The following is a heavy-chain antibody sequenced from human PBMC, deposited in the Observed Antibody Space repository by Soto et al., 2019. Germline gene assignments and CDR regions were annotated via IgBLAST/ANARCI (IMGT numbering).Heavy chain of an antibody. V-gene: IGHV2-5*02. Sequence: QITLNESGPTLVKPAEPLTLTCTFSGFSLTTSGVGVGWIRQSPGKAPEWLALIYWDDDKRYSASLKSRLTITKDTSKKQVVLTMASVDPADTATYYCAHRILRTVFGLVTTTAIYFDFWGQGTPVVVSS. J-gene: IGHJ4*02. CDR2: IYWDDDK. CDR1: GFSLTTSGVG. D-gene: IGHD3-3*01. CDR3: AHRILRTVFGLVTTTAIYFDF.